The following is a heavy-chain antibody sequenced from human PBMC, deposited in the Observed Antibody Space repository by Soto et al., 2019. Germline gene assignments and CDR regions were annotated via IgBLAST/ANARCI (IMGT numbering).Heavy chain of an antibody. V-gene: IGHV3-30-3*01. Sequence: QVQLVESGGGVVQPGRSLRLSCAASGFTFSSYAMHWVRQAPGKGLEWVAVISYDGSNKYYADSVKVRFTISRDNSKNTLYLQMNSLRAEDTAVYYCARGARGYSGYDPPHAFDIWGQGTMVTVSS. CDR2: ISYDGSNK. D-gene: IGHD5-12*01. CDR3: ARGARGYSGYDPPHAFDI. CDR1: GFTFSSYA. J-gene: IGHJ3*02.